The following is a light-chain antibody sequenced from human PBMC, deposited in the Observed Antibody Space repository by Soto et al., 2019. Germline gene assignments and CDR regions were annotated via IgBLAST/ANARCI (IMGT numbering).Light chain of an antibody. CDR1: LSVSSSC. J-gene: IGKJ1*01. CDR3: QQYGSSPRT. CDR2: GAS. Sequence: EIVLTQSPGTLSLSPGERATLSCRASLSVSSSCLAWYQQRPGQAPRLLIYGASSRATGIPDRFSGSGSGTDFTLTISRLEPEDFAVYYCQQYGSSPRTFGQGTKVEIK. V-gene: IGKV3-20*01.